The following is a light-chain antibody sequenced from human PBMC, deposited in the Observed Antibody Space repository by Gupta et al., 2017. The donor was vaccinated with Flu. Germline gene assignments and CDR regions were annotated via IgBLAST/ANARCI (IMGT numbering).Light chain of an antibody. Sequence: QSVLTQPPSVSAAPGQKVTISCSGSSSNIGNNYVSWYQQHPGATPKLLIYENNKRPSGIADRFSGSKSGTSATLGITGLQTGDEADYYCGTWDSGLSAGVFGGGTKLTVL. CDR2: ENN. V-gene: IGLV1-51*02. CDR1: SSNIGNNY. CDR3: GTWDSGLSAGV. J-gene: IGLJ3*02.